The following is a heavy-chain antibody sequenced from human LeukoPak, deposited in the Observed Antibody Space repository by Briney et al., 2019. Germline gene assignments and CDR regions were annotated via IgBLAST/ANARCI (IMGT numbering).Heavy chain of an antibody. Sequence: GGSLRLFCAASGFTFSSYAMTWVRQAPGKGLEWVSAISGSGGSTYYADSVKGRFTITRDNSKNTLYLQMNGLRAEDTAVYYCARTFYSSSWYANYYYYGMDVWGQGTTVTVSS. D-gene: IGHD6-13*01. V-gene: IGHV3-23*01. CDR3: ARTFYSSSWYANYYYYGMDV. CDR1: GFTFSSYA. CDR2: ISGSGGST. J-gene: IGHJ6*02.